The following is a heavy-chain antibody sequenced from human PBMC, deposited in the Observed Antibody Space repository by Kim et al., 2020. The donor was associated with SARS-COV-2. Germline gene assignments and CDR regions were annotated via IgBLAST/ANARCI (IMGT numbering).Heavy chain of an antibody. V-gene: IGHV4-39*07. CDR3: ARAGGSGWFGGGTGFDP. J-gene: IGHJ5*02. CDR1: GGSISSSSYY. D-gene: IGHD6-19*01. Sequence: SETLSLTCTVSGGSISSSSYYWGWIRQPPGKGLEWIGSIYYSGSTYYNPSLKSRVTISVDTSKNQFSLKLSSVTAADTAVYYCARAGGSGWFGGGTGFDPWGQGTLVTVSS. CDR2: IYYSGST.